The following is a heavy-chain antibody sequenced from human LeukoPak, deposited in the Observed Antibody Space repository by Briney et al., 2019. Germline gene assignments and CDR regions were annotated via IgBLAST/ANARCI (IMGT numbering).Heavy chain of an antibody. D-gene: IGHD2-8*01. CDR1: GYTFTDSY. CDR2: INPNSGDP. V-gene: IGHV1-2*06. J-gene: IGHJ6*03. Sequence: ASVKVSCKTSGYTFTDSYIHWVRQAPGQGLEWMGRINPNSGDPNYPQKFQGRVTMTRDTSISTAYMEMSSLTSDDTAVYYCARSARHCNNGVCFTDYYIALWGKGTTVIVSS. CDR3: ARSARHCNNGVCFTDYYIAL.